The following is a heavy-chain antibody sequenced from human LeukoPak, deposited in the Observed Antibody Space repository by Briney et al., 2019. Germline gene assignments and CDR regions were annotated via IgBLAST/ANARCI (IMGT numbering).Heavy chain of an antibody. V-gene: IGHV1-24*01. J-gene: IGHJ4*02. Sequence: ASVKVSCKVSGYTLTELSMHWVRQAPGKGLEWMGGFDPEDGETIYAQKFQGRVTMTEDTSTDTAYMELSSLRSEDTAVYYCARDGNDFWSGYYSVDYWGQGTLVTVSS. CDR2: FDPEDGET. CDR3: ARDGNDFWSGYYSVDY. CDR1: GYTLTELS. D-gene: IGHD3-3*01.